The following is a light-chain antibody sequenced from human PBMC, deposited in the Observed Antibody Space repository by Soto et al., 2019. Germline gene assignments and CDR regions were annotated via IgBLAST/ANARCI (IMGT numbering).Light chain of an antibody. CDR2: AAS. CDR1: QSVSSSY. J-gene: IGKJ1*01. Sequence: EIVLTQSPGTLSLSPGERDTLSCRASQSVSSSYLVWHQQKPGQAPRLHIYAASRMATGIPDRFSGSGSGTDFTLPISRVEPDDFAVYCCQQYGSSPWTFGQGTKGAIK. V-gene: IGKV3-20*01. CDR3: QQYGSSPWT.